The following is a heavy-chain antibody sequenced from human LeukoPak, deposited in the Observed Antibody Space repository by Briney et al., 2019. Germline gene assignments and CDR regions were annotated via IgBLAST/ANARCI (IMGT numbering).Heavy chain of an antibody. CDR2: ISGSGGST. Sequence: GGSLRLSCAASGFTFSSYSINWVRQAPGKGLEWVSAISGSGGSTYYADSVKGRFTISRDNSKNTLYLQMNSLRAEDTAVYYCAKENDFWSGYHGMDVWGQGTTVTVSS. D-gene: IGHD3-3*01. CDR3: AKENDFWSGYHGMDV. CDR1: GFTFSSYS. V-gene: IGHV3-23*01. J-gene: IGHJ6*02.